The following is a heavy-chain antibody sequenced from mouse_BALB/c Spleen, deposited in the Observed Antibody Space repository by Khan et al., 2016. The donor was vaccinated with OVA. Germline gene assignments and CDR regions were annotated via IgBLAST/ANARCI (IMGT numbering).Heavy chain of an antibody. V-gene: IGHV5-9-3*01. CDR1: GFTFSSSA. J-gene: IGHJ4*01. CDR3: ARRYDGYYGGAMDY. D-gene: IGHD2-3*01. CDR2: ISSGGSYT. Sequence: EVELVESGGGLVKPGGSLKLSCAASGFTFSSSAMSWVRQTPEKRLEWVATISSGGSYTYYPDSVKGRFTISRDNAKNTLYLQMSGLRSEDTAMYYCARRYDGYYGGAMDYWGQGTSVTVSS.